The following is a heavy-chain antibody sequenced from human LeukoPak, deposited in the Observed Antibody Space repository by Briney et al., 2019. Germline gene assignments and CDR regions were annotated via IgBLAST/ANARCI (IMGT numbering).Heavy chain of an antibody. Sequence: GGSLILSCAASGFTFSNYEMNWVRQAPGKGLEWVAYISSTSYTIHYADSVKGRFTISRDNAMDTLHLQMNSLRAEDTAVYYCARPTGGQYIDYWGQGTLVTVSS. CDR1: GFTFSNYE. CDR2: ISSTSYTI. J-gene: IGHJ4*02. D-gene: IGHD3-10*01. V-gene: IGHV3-48*03. CDR3: ARPTGGQYIDY.